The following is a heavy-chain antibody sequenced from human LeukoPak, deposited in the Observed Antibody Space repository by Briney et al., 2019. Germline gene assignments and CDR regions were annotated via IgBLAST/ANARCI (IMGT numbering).Heavy chain of an antibody. V-gene: IGHV3-23*01. J-gene: IGHJ6*03. Sequence: LSLTCTVSGGSISSGDYYWSWIRQAPGKGLEWVSVITGSGTSTYYADSVKGRFTISRDNSKNTLSLQMNNLRADDTAVYYCAKAHYYYYMDVWGKGTTVTVSS. CDR2: ITGSGTST. CDR1: GGSISSGDYY. CDR3: AKAHYYYYMDV.